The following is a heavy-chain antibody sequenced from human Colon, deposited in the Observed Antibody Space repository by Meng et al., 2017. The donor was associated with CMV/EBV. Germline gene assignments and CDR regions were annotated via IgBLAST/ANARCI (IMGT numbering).Heavy chain of an antibody. J-gene: IGHJ4*02. CDR2: ISGSGETT. CDR3: AKDRFPGSMRGYFEH. CDR1: GFSATTNY. V-gene: IGHV3-23*01. D-gene: IGHD2/OR15-2a*01. Sequence: GGSLRLSCVVSGFSATTNYMSWVRQAPGKGLEWVSSISGSGETTKYADSVKGRFTISRDNPNNTLYLQMSSLGVEDTAIYFCAKDRFPGSMRGYFEHWGQGAPVTVSS.